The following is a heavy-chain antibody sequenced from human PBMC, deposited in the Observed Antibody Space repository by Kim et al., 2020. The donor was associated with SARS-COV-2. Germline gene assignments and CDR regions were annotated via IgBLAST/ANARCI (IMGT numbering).Heavy chain of an antibody. CDR3: ARGLGGSYSYYFDF. Sequence: SETLSLTCAVYGGSFSGHYWSWIRQPPGKGLEWIGEINHIGSTKYNPSLKSRLRISVDTSRNQFSLKLYSVTAADTAVYYCARGLGGSYSYYFDFWAQG. J-gene: IGHJ4*02. CDR2: INHIGST. CDR1: GGSFSGHY. D-gene: IGHD1-26*01. V-gene: IGHV4-34*01.